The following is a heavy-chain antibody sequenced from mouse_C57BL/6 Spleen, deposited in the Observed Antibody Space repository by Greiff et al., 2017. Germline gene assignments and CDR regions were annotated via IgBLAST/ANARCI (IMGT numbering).Heavy chain of an antibody. J-gene: IGHJ3*01. CDR2: IDPSDSYT. Sequence: QVQLQQPGAELVKPGASVKLSCKASGYTFTSYWTQWVKQRPGQGLEWIGEIDPSDSYTNYNQKFKGKATLTVDTSSSTAYMQLSSLTSEDSAVYYCARRGIYYYGSSPFAYWGQGTLVTVSA. D-gene: IGHD1-1*01. CDR1: GYTFTSYW. CDR3: ARRGIYYYGSSPFAY. V-gene: IGHV1-50*01.